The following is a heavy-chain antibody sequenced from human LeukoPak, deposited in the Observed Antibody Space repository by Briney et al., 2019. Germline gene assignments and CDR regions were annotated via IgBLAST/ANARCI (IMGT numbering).Heavy chain of an antibody. CDR3: AKTSSIARDGYNNNYYYYGMDV. CDR1: GFTFSSYA. CDR2: ISGSGGST. V-gene: IGHV3-23*01. Sequence: AGSLRLSCAASGFTFSSYAMSWVRQAPGKGLEWVSAISGSGGSTYYADSVKGRFTISRDNSKNTLYLQMNSLRAEDTAVYYCAKTSSIARDGYNNNYYYYGMDVWGQGTTVTVSS. J-gene: IGHJ6*02. D-gene: IGHD5-24*01.